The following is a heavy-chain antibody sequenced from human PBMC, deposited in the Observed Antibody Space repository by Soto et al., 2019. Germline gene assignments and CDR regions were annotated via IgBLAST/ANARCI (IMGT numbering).Heavy chain of an antibody. J-gene: IGHJ4*02. CDR1: GVSISSGLW. CDR2: LYHSGTT. CDR3: ASQSSDRIDY. V-gene: IGHV4-4*02. Sequence: QVQLQESGPGLVMPSGTLSLTCDVSGVSISSGLWWSWVRQPPGKGLEWLGELYHSGTTNYNPSLRSRLAISVDNSKNQFPLEVTSVTAADTALYYCASQSSDRIDYWGQGILVTVSS. D-gene: IGHD3-10*01.